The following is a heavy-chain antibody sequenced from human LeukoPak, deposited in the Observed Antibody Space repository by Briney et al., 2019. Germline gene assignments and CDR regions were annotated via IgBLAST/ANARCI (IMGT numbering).Heavy chain of an antibody. Sequence: ASVKVSCKASGYNFPSYGITWVRQAPGQGLEWMGWVSVYNGNTNYAHKLQDRVTMTTDTSTSTAFMELRSLRSDDTAVYYCARDRNTGTYGLHFDVAFDIWGQGTMVTVSS. CDR1: GYNFPSYG. V-gene: IGHV1-18*01. CDR3: ARDRNTGTYGLHFDVAFDI. CDR2: VSVYNGNT. D-gene: IGHD1-26*01. J-gene: IGHJ3*02.